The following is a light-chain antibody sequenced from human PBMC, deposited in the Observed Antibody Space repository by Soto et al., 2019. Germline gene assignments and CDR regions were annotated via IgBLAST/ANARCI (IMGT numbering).Light chain of an antibody. CDR1: QNITDW. CDR3: QEYRTYA. Sequence: DIQMTQSPSTLSASVGDRVTITCRASQNITDWLAWYQQKPGEAPELLISDASTLATGVPSRFSGSGAGTEFTLTISSLQTYDSATYFCQEYRTYAFGPGTKVDLK. CDR2: DAS. V-gene: IGKV1-5*01. J-gene: IGKJ2*01.